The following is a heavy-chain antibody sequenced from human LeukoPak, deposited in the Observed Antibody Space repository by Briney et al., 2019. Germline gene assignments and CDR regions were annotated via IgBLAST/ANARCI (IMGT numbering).Heavy chain of an antibody. CDR3: ARAFRKQYYYDSSGYFPHLPDY. J-gene: IGHJ4*02. Sequence: ASVKVSCKASGYTFTGYYMHWVRLAPGQGLEWMGWINPNSGGTNYAQKFQGRVTMTRDTSISTAYMELSRLRSDDTAVYYCARAFRKQYYYDSSGYFPHLPDYWGQGTLVTVSS. V-gene: IGHV1-2*02. CDR2: INPNSGGT. CDR1: GYTFTGYY. D-gene: IGHD3-22*01.